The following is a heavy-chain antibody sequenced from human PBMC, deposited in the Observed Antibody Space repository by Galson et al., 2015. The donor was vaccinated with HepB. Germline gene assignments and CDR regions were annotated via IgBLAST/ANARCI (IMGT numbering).Heavy chain of an antibody. CDR1: GYTFTSYY. D-gene: IGHD5-18*01. V-gene: IGHV1-46*03. J-gene: IGHJ4*02. CDR2: INPSGGST. CDR3: ARGHTAMSHYFDY. Sequence: QSGAEVKKPGESLRISCKASGYTFTSYYMHWVRQAPGQGLEWMGIINPSGGSTSYAQKFQGRVTMTRDTSTSTVYMELSSLRSEDTAVYYCARGHTAMSHYFDYWGQGTLVTVSS.